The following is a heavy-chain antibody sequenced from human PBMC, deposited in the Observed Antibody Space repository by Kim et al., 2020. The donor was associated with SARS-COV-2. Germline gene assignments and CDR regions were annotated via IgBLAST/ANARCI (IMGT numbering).Heavy chain of an antibody. Sequence: SETLSLTCTVSGGSISSYYWSWIRQPPGKGLEWIGYIYYSGSTNYNPSLKSRVTISVDTSKNQFSLKLSSVTAADTAVYYCARTNYGDYMGWFDPWGQGTLVTVSS. V-gene: IGHV4-59*01. CDR1: GGSISSYY. CDR2: IYYSGST. D-gene: IGHD4-17*01. CDR3: ARTNYGDYMGWFDP. J-gene: IGHJ5*02.